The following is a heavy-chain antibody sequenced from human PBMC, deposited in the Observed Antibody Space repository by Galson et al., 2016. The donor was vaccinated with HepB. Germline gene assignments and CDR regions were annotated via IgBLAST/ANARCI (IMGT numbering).Heavy chain of an antibody. V-gene: IGHV4-59*01. CDR1: GGSISSYY. CDR3: ARGGIAEAGFHY. J-gene: IGHJ4*02. D-gene: IGHD6-19*01. Sequence: SETLSLTCNVSGGSISSYYWSWDRQPPGKGLEFIGYIYYSGTTNYSPSLNSRVAISLDKSQNHFSLKLTSVTAADTGVYYCARGGIAEAGFHYWGQGTLVTVSS. CDR2: IYYSGTT.